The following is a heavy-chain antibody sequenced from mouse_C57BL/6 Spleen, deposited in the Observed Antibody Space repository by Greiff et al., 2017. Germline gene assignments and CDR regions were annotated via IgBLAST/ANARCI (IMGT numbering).Heavy chain of an antibody. CDR3: TRGRFAY. V-gene: IGHV1-15*01. CDR2: IDPETGGT. CDR1: GYTFTDYE. J-gene: IGHJ3*01. Sequence: VQLQQSGAELVRPGASVTLSCKASGYTFTDYEMHWVKQTPVHGLEWIGAIDPETGGTAYNQKFKGQAILTADKSSSTAYMGLRRLTSEDSAVYYCTRGRFAYWGQGTLVTVSA.